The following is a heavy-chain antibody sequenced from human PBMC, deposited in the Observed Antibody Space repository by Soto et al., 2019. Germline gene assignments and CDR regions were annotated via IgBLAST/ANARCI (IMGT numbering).Heavy chain of an antibody. Sequence: SETLSLTCTVSGGSVSSGSYYWSWIRQPPGKGLEWIGYIYYSGSTNYNPSLKSRVTISVDTSKNQFSLKLSSVTAADTAVYYCARDREYSHGSGSNYGMDVWGQGTTVTVSS. D-gene: IGHD3-10*01. V-gene: IGHV4-61*01. J-gene: IGHJ6*02. CDR3: ARDREYSHGSGSNYGMDV. CDR1: GGSVSSGSYY. CDR2: IYYSGST.